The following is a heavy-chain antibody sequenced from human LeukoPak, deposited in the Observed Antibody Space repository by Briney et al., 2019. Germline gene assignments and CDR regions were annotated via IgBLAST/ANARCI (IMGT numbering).Heavy chain of an antibody. V-gene: IGHV3-30-3*01. CDR1: GLTFSSYA. J-gene: IGHJ3*02. CDR3: ARDRGDAFDI. Sequence: GGSLRLSCAASGLTFSSYAMHWVRQAPGKGLEWVAVISYDGSNKYYADSVKGRFTISRDNSKNTLYLQMNSLRAEDTAVYYCARDRGDAFDIWGQGTMVTVSS. CDR2: ISYDGSNK.